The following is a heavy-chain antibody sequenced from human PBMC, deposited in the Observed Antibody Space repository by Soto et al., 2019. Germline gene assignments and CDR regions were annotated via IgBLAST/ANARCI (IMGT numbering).Heavy chain of an antibody. CDR1: GFPFSTYA. CDR2: INSDSTTT. CDR3: ARDLSH. V-gene: IGHV3-48*02. Sequence: DVHLVESGGGLVQPGGSLRLSCAVSGFPFSTYAMHWVRQAPGKGLEWISYINSDSTTTFHADSVKGRFTVSRDNAKNSLYLQMSSLRHEDTVVYYCARDLSHWGQGTLVTVSS. J-gene: IGHJ4*02.